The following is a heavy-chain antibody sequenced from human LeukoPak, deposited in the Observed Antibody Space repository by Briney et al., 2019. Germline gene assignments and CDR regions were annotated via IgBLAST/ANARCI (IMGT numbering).Heavy chain of an antibody. Sequence: GGSLRLSCAASGFTVSHNYMNWVRQAPGKGLEWVSILYSGSSTYYTDSVKGRFTISRDNSRNTLYLHMTNLRAEDTAVYYCARVGDHYHWYLDLWGRGSLLTVSS. V-gene: IGHV3-53*01. CDR2: LYSGSST. CDR3: ARVGDHYHWYLDL. J-gene: IGHJ2*01. D-gene: IGHD3-10*01. CDR1: GFTVSHNY.